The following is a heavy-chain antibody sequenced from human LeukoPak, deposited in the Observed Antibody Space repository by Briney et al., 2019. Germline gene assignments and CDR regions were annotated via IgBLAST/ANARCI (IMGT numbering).Heavy chain of an antibody. Sequence: PGGSLRLSCAASGFTVSSNYMCWVRQAPGKGLEWVSFIYSGGTTYYADSVKGRFTLSRENSKNTLYLQMNSLRAEDTAVYYCARERGGVVGGSLDAFDIWGQGTMVTVSS. CDR1: GFTVSSNY. V-gene: IGHV3-53*01. J-gene: IGHJ3*02. D-gene: IGHD1-26*01. CDR3: ARERGGVVGGSLDAFDI. CDR2: IYSGGTT.